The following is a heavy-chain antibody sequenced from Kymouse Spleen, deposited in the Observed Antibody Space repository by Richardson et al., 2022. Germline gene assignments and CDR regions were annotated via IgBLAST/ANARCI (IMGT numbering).Heavy chain of an antibody. V-gene: IGHV4-39*01. CDR1: GGSISSSSYY. D-gene: IGHD6-19*01. Sequence: QLQLQESGPGLVKPSETLSLTCTVSGGSISSSSYYWGWIRQPPGKGLEWIGSIYYSGSTYYNPSLKSRVTISVDTSKNQFSLKLSSVTAADTAVYYCARQMGSSGWYFDYWGQGTLVTVSS. J-gene: IGHJ4*02. CDR2: IYYSGST. CDR3: ARQMGSSGWYFDY.